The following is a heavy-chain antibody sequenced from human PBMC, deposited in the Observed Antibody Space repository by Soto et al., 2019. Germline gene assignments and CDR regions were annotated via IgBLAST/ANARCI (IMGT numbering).Heavy chain of an antibody. CDR1: GGSISSYY. CDR3: ARVRSSTSHLYYFDY. D-gene: IGHD2-2*01. V-gene: IGHV4-59*01. J-gene: IGHJ4*02. CDR2: IYYSGST. Sequence: SETRSLTCTGSGGSISSYYWSWIRQPPGKGLEWIGYIYYSGSTNYNPSLKSRVTISVDTSKNQFSLKLSSVTAADTAVYYCARVRSSTSHLYYFDYWGQGTLVTVSS.